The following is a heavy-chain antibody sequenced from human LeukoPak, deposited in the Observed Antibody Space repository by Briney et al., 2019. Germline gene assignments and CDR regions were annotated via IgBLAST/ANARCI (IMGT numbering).Heavy chain of an antibody. Sequence: ASVKVSCKASGYTFTGYYMHWVRQAPGQGLEWMGWINPNSGGTNYAQKFQCRVAMTRDTSISTAYMELSRLRSDGTAVYYCARDLVVGATLFYFDYWGQGTLVTVSS. J-gene: IGHJ4*02. CDR1: GYTFTGYY. D-gene: IGHD1-26*01. V-gene: IGHV1-2*02. CDR3: ARDLVVGATLFYFDY. CDR2: INPNSGGT.